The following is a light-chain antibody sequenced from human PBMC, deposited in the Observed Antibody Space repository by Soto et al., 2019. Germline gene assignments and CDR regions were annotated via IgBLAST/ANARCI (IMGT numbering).Light chain of an antibody. J-gene: IGLJ2*01. CDR3: SSYTGSSTLV. Sequence: QSALTQPASVSGSPGQSVTISCTGTSSDVGGYNYVSWYQQHPGKAPKLMLYNVSNRPSGVSNRFSGSKSGNTASLTISGLQAEDEADYYCSSYTGSSTLVFGGGTKLTV. CDR2: NVS. V-gene: IGLV2-14*01. CDR1: SSDVGGYNY.